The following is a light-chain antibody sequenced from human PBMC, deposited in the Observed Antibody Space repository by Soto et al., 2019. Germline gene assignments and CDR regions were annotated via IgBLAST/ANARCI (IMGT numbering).Light chain of an antibody. V-gene: IGKV1-12*01. Sequence: DIQMTQSPSSVSASVGDRVTITCRASQGIVNWLAWYQQKPGTAPKLLISAASSLQTGVPSRFSGSGSGTEFTLTISTLQAEDFATYYCQQASRFPLTFGGGTNVEIK. CDR2: AAS. CDR1: QGIVNW. J-gene: IGKJ4*01. CDR3: QQASRFPLT.